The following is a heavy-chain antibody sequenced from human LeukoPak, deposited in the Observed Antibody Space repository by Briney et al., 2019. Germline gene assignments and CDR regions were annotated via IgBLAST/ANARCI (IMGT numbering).Heavy chain of an antibody. CDR3: AKDGYYYDSSGYYPLDY. D-gene: IGHD3-22*01. J-gene: IGHJ4*02. Sequence: PGRSQRLSCAASGFTFSSYGMHWVRQAPGKGLEWVSSISSSSSYIYYADSVKGRFTISRDNSKNTLYLQMNSLRAEDTAVYYCAKDGYYYDSSGYYPLDYWGQETLVTVSS. V-gene: IGHV3-21*04. CDR2: ISSSSSYI. CDR1: GFTFSSYG.